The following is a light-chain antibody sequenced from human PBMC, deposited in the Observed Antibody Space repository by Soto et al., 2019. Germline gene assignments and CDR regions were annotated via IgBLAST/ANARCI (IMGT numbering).Light chain of an antibody. V-gene: IGKV2-30*01. CDR3: LQGTHWPWT. CDR1: QGLVYEDGNTY. J-gene: IGKJ1*01. CDR2: WVS. Sequence: DVVMTQSPLSLPVTLRQPASISCRSSQGLVYEDGNTYLNWFQQRPGQSPRRLIYWVSNRDSGVPDRFSGSGSGSDFTLKISRVEAEDVGLYYCLQGTHWPWTFGQGTKVEIK.